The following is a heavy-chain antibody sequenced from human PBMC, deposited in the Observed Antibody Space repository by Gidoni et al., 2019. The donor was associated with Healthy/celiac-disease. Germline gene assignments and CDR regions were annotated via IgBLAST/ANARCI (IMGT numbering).Heavy chain of an antibody. CDR2: ISSISSTK. J-gene: IGHJ2*01. Sequence: EVQLVESGGGLVQTGGSLRLSCAASGFTFSSYSMNWGRPAPGKGLDLVSSISSISSTKYYADSVKCRFTIARDNAKNSLYLQMNSLRADDTAVYYCARDRGFDLWGRGTLVTVSS. V-gene: IGHV3-48*01. D-gene: IGHD3-10*01. CDR3: ARDRGFDL. CDR1: GFTFSSYS.